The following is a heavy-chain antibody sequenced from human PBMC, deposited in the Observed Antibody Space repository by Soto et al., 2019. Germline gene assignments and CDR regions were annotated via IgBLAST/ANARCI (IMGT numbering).Heavy chain of an antibody. CDR3: ARVYDTSGHSWFDP. CDR2: IWYDGSNK. Sequence: QVQLVESGGGVVQPGRSLRLSCAASGFTFSTYAMHWVRQAPGKGLEWVAVIWYDGSNKYYADSVKGRFTISRDNSKNTLYLEVNSLRAGDRAGYYCARVYDTSGHSWFDPWGQGTLVIVSS. CDR1: GFTFSTYA. V-gene: IGHV3-33*01. D-gene: IGHD3-22*01. J-gene: IGHJ5*02.